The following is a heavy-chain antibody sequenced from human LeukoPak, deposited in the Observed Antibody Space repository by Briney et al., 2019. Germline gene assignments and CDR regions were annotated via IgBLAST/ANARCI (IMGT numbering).Heavy chain of an antibody. V-gene: IGHV3-23*01. Sequence: TGGSLRLSCAVSGFTFSSYAMSWVRQAPGKGLEWVSAISGSGGSTYYAGSVKGRFTISRDNSKNTLSLQINSLRAEDTAVYYCAKDERSYSSASYGWFDPWGRGTLVTVSS. CDR3: AKDERSYSSASYGWFDP. CDR2: ISGSGGST. D-gene: IGHD6-19*01. J-gene: IGHJ5*02. CDR1: GFTFSSYA.